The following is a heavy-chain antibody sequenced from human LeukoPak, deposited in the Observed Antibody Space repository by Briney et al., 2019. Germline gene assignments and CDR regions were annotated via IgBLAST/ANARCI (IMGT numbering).Heavy chain of an antibody. J-gene: IGHJ4*02. CDR3: ARGGSGYCSGGSCYPFDY. D-gene: IGHD2-15*01. Sequence: GGSLRLSCAASGFTFTSYWMPWVRQAPGKGLVWVSRINSDGSSTTYADSVKGRFTISRDNAKNTLYLQMHSLRDEDTAVYFCARGGSGYCSGGSCYPFDYWGQGTLVTVSS. V-gene: IGHV3-74*01. CDR2: INSDGSST. CDR1: GFTFTSYW.